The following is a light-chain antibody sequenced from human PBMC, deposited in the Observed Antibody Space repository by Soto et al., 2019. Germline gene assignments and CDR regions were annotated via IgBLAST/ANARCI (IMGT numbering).Light chain of an antibody. J-gene: IGKJ2*01. CDR1: QSVSSY. CDR3: QHSSNWPYS. V-gene: IGKV3-11*01. CDR2: DAS. Sequence: IVLTQSPATLSLSPGERATLSCRASQSVSSYLGWYQQKPGQAPRLLIYDASSRASGIPARFSGSGSGTDFTLTISSLEPEDFAVYYCQHSSNWPYSFGQGTKLEIK.